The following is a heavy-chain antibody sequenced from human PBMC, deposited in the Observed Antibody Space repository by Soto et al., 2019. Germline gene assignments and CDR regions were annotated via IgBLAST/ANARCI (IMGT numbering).Heavy chain of an antibody. CDR2: INHSGST. CDR1: GGSFSGYY. Sequence: PSETLSLTCAVYGGSFSGYYWSWIRQPPGKGLEWIGEINHSGSTNYNPSLKSRVTISVDTSKNQFSLKLSSVTAADTAVYYCARGTPEPYSSSWYYFDYWGQGTLVTVSS. J-gene: IGHJ4*02. D-gene: IGHD6-13*01. CDR3: ARGTPEPYSSSWYYFDY. V-gene: IGHV4-34*01.